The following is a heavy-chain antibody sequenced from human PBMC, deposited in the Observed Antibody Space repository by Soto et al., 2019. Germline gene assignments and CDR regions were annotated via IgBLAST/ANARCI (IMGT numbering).Heavy chain of an antibody. Sequence: EVQLLESGGGLVQPGGSLRLSCAASGFTFSTYAMTWVRQAPGKGLKWVSALSASGATTYHADSVKGRFTISRDNSENTLYLQMNSLRAADTAVYYCAKGLSGSQYYYYVLDVWGQGTTVTVSS. CDR1: GFTFSTYA. V-gene: IGHV3-23*01. J-gene: IGHJ6*02. CDR2: LSASGATT. CDR3: AKGLSGSQYYYYVLDV. D-gene: IGHD1-26*01.